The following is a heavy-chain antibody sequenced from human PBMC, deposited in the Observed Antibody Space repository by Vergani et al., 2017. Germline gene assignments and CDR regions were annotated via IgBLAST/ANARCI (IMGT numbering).Heavy chain of an antibody. V-gene: IGHV1-69*02. J-gene: IGHJ6*02. CDR3: AREQLSHLYYGMDV. CDR2: IIPILGIA. D-gene: IGHD6-6*01. Sequence: QVQLVQSGAEVKKPGSSVKVSCKASGGTFSSYTISWVRQAPGQGLEWMGRIIPILGIANYSQKFQGRVTITAAKSTSTAYMELSSLRSDDTAVYYCAREQLSHLYYGMDVWGQGTTVTVSS. CDR1: GGTFSSYT.